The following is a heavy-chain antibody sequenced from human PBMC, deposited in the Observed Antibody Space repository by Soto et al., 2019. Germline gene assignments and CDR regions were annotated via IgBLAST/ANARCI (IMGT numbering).Heavy chain of an antibody. V-gene: IGHV1-46*01. CDR3: AREWNTALSDVSIYGMDV. CDR1: GYTLTSYY. J-gene: IGHJ6*02. D-gene: IGHD5-18*01. Sequence: ASVKVSCKASGYTLTSYYTHWVRQAPGQGLEWMGIINPSGGSTSYAQKFQGRVTMTGDTSTSTVYMELSSLRSEDTAVYYCAREWNTALSDVSIYGMDVWGQGTTVTVSS. CDR2: INPSGGST.